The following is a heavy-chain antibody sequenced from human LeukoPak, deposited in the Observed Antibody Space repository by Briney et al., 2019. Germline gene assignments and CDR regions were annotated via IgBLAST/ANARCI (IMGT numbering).Heavy chain of an antibody. CDR1: GFTFSSYW. Sequence: GGSLRLSCAASGFTFSSYWMGWVRQAPGKGLEWVANIKQDGSEKYYVDSVKGRFTISRDNSKNSLYLQMNSLRTEDTALYYCAKAPSAPPSRSYYFDYWGQGTLVTVSS. V-gene: IGHV3-7*03. CDR2: IKQDGSEK. D-gene: IGHD1-26*01. CDR3: AKAPSAPPSRSYYFDY. J-gene: IGHJ4*02.